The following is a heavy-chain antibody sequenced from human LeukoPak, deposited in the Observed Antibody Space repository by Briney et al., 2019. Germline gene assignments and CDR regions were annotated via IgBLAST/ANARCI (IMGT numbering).Heavy chain of an antibody. CDR1: GYTFTGDY. V-gene: IGHV1-2*02. CDR3: ARVPGSGYDLGAFGI. J-gene: IGHJ3*02. CDR2: INPNSGGT. D-gene: IGHD5-12*01. Sequence: ASVKVSCKASGYTFTGDYLHWVRQAPGQGLEWMGWINPNSGGTKYAQKFQGRVTMTRDTSISTAYMELSRLRYDDTAVYYCARVPGSGYDLGAFGIWGQGTMVTVSS.